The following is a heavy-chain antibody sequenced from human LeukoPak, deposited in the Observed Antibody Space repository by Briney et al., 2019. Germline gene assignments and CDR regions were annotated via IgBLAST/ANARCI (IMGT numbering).Heavy chain of an antibody. CDR3: TKYRSGNFDYYPNLDS. Sequence: GGSLRLSCAASGFTFSHYGMHWVRQAPGKGLEWVAFTRYDESLKYYAGSVRGRFTISRDNSKNTLYLQMNSLRTEDTAIYYCTKYRSGNFDYYPNLDSWGQGILVTVSS. CDR1: GFTFSHYG. J-gene: IGHJ4*02. V-gene: IGHV3-30*02. D-gene: IGHD3-9*01. CDR2: TRYDESLK.